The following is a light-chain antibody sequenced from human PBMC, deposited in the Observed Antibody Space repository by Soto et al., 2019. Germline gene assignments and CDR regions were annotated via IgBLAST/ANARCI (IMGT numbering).Light chain of an antibody. V-gene: IGLV4-60*03. CDR2: VERSGSY. J-gene: IGLJ2*01. CDR3: ETWDSSTHKV. Sequence: QLVLTQSSSASASLGSSVKLTCTLSSRHSTCIIAWHQQQPGKAPRYLMRVERSGSYSKGSAIPDRFSGSSSGADRYLTISNLQSEDEADYYCETWDSSTHKVFGGGTKLTVL. CDR1: SRHSTCI.